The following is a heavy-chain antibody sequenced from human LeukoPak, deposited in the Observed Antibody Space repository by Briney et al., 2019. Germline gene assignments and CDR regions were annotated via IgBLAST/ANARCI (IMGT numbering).Heavy chain of an antibody. J-gene: IGHJ4*02. D-gene: IGHD3-22*01. Sequence: GGSLRLSCAASGFTFSSYGMHWVRQAPGKGLEWVAVISYDGSNKYYTDSVKGRFTISRGNSKNTLYLQMNSLRAEDTAVYYCARDHYDPLTSWGQGTLVTVSS. CDR1: GFTFSSYG. V-gene: IGHV3-30*03. CDR2: ISYDGSNK. CDR3: ARDHYDPLTS.